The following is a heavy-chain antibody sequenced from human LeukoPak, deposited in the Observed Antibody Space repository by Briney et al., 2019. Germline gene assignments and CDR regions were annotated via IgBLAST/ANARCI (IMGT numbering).Heavy chain of an antibody. J-gene: IGHJ6*03. V-gene: IGHV1-2*02. CDR2: INSNSGGT. D-gene: IGHD2-2*02. CDR3: ARRQYQLLYGYYYYYMDV. Sequence: ASVKVSCKASGYTFTDYSLHWVRQAPGQGLEWMGWINSNSGGTNYAQKFQGRVTMTRDTSISTAYMELSRLRSDDTAVYYCARRQYQLLYGYYYYYMDVWGKGTTVTVSS. CDR1: GYTFTDYS.